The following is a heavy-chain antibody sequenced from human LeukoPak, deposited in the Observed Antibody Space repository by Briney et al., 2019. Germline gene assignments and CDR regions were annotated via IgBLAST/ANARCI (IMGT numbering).Heavy chain of an antibody. CDR3: ATTLAGAFDI. J-gene: IGHJ3*02. Sequence: SETLSLTCTVSGGSMSSYYWSWIRQPAGKGLEWIGRIYTSGSTNYNPTLKSRVTMSVDTSKNQFPLKLSSVTAADTAVYYCATTLAGAFDIWGQGTMVTVSS. CDR1: GGSMSSYY. V-gene: IGHV4-4*07. CDR2: IYTSGST.